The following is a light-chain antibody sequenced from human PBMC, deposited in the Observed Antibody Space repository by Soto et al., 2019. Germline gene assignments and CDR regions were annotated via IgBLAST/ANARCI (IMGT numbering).Light chain of an antibody. CDR2: EVS. Sequence: QSVLTQPPSASGSPGQSVTFSCTGTSRDIGEYNYVSWYQQHPGKAPKLIIFEVSQRPSGVPDRFSGSKSGNTASLTVSGLQAADEADYYCSSYAGAYTLIFGGGTKVTVL. V-gene: IGLV2-8*01. J-gene: IGLJ2*01. CDR3: SSYAGAYTLI. CDR1: SRDIGEYNY.